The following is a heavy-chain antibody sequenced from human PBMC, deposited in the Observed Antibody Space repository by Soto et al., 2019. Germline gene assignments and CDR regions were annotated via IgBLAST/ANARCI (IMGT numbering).Heavy chain of an antibody. Sequence: EVQLVESGGGLVRPGGSLRLSCAASGFTFDSYDMHWVRQAAGKPLEWVSSIGTVGDTYYQDSVKGRFTFSRDNGKSSLSLQMNSLRVEDTAIYFCAIGAPTGSFLFDYWGQGILVAVSS. CDR3: AIGAPTGSFLFDY. D-gene: IGHD1-26*01. CDR1: GFTFDSYD. V-gene: IGHV3-13*01. J-gene: IGHJ4*02. CDR2: IGTVGDT.